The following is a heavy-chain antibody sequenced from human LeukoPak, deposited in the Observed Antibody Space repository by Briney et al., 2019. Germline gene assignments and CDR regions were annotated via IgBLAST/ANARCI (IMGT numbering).Heavy chain of an antibody. J-gene: IGHJ3*02. D-gene: IGHD3-3*01. CDR2: ISSSGSTI. CDR3: PRDTDDFQGLDI. V-gene: IGHV3-48*03. CDR1: GFTFSSYE. Sequence: PGGSLRLSWAASGFTFSSYEMNWVRQAPGRGLEWVSYISSSGSTIYYADSVKGRFTISRDNSKNTLYLQMNSLRVEDTAVYYCPRDTDDFQGLDIWGQGTRVTVSS.